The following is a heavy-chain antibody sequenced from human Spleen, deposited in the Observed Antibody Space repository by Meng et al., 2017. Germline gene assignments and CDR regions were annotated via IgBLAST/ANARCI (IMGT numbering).Heavy chain of an antibody. CDR1: GGSISSSSYY. Sequence: SETLSLTCTVSGGSISSSSYYWGWIRQPPGKGLEWIGSIYYSGSTYYNPSLKSRVTISVDTSKNQFSLKLSSVTAADTAVYYCARDHRFVDSRASTIPDAPNWFDPWGQGTLVTVSS. J-gene: IGHJ5*02. V-gene: IGHV4-39*07. D-gene: IGHD3-22*01. CDR2: IYYSGST. CDR3: ARDHRFVDSRASTIPDAPNWFDP.